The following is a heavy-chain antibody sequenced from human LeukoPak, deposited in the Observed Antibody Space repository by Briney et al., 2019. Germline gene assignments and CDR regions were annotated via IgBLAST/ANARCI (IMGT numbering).Heavy chain of an antibody. CDR1: GGSISSGGYY. CDR3: ARWATMIVVADAFDI. Sequence: PSETRSPTCTVSGGSISSGGYYWSWIRQPPWKGLEWIGYIYYSGSTYYNPSLKSRVTISVDTSKNQFSLKLSSVTAADTAVYYCARWATMIVVADAFDIWGQGTMVTVSS. CDR2: IYYSGST. D-gene: IGHD3-22*01. J-gene: IGHJ3*02. V-gene: IGHV4-30-4*01.